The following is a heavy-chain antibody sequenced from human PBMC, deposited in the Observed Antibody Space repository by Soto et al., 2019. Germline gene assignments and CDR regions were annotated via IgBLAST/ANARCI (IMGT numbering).Heavy chain of an antibody. Sequence: SETLSLTCTVSGGSISSGDYYWSWIRQPPGKGLEWIGYIYYSGSTYYNPSLKSRVTISVDTSKNQFSLKLSSVTAADTAVYYCARDGNYDYVWGSYRHRYYGMDVWGQGTTVTVSS. V-gene: IGHV4-30-4*01. CDR2: IYYSGST. D-gene: IGHD3-16*02. CDR1: GGSISSGDYY. J-gene: IGHJ6*02. CDR3: ARDGNYDYVWGSYRHRYYGMDV.